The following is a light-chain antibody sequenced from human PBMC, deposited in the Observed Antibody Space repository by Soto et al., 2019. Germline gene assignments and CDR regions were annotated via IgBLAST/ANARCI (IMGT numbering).Light chain of an antibody. J-gene: IGKJ5*01. V-gene: IGKV3-15*01. CDR2: GAS. CDR3: QQYNNWPLT. CDR1: QSVSSN. Sequence: EKVITQSPATLSVSPGERATISCRASQSVSSNLAWYQQKPGQAPRLLIYGASTRATGIPARFSGSGSGTEFTLTISSLQSEDFAVYYCQQYNNWPLTFGQGTRLEIK.